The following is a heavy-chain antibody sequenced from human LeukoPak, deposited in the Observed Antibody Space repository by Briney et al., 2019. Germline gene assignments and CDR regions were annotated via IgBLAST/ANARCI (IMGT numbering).Heavy chain of an antibody. Sequence: GGSLRLSCAASGFTFSSYAMSWVRQAPGKGLEWVSGISGSGGSTSHADSAKGRFTISRDNSKNTLYLQMNSLTAEDTAVYYCSYDTSGPEDYWGQGTLVTVSS. CDR2: ISGSGGST. V-gene: IGHV3-23*01. CDR3: SYDTSGPEDY. D-gene: IGHD2-8*01. CDR1: GFTFSSYA. J-gene: IGHJ4*02.